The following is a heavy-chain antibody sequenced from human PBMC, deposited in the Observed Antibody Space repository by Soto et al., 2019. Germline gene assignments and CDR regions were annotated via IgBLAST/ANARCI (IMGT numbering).Heavy chain of an antibody. CDR2: ISYDGSNK. D-gene: IGHD3-9*01. Sequence: GGSLRLSCAASGFTFSSYAMHWVRQAPGKGLEWVAVISYDGSNKYYADSVKGRFTISRDNSKNTLYLQMNSLRAEDTAVYYCARDRRGILTGLRNYYYYGMDVWGQGTTVTVSS. CDR3: ARDRRGILTGLRNYYYYGMDV. J-gene: IGHJ6*02. V-gene: IGHV3-30-3*01. CDR1: GFTFSSYA.